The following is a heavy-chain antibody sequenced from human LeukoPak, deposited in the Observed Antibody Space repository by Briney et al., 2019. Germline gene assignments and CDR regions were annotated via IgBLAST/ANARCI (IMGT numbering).Heavy chain of an antibody. Sequence: ASAKVSCKASGYTFTGYYVHWVRQAPGQGLEWMGWINPNSGGTNYAQKFQGRVTMTRDTSISTAYMELSRLRSDDTAVYYCARDLYYGDYVKVAFDIWGQGTMVTVSS. V-gene: IGHV1-2*02. CDR3: ARDLYYGDYVKVAFDI. CDR2: INPNSGGT. CDR1: GYTFTGYY. J-gene: IGHJ3*02. D-gene: IGHD4-17*01.